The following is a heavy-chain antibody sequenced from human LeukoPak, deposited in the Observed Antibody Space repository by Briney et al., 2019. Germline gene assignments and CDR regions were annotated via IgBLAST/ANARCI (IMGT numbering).Heavy chain of an antibody. Sequence: ASVKVSCKASGYTFTGYYMHWVRQAPGQGLEWMGWINPNSGGTNYAQKFQGRVTMTTDTSTSTAYMELRSLRSDDTAVYYCARGLRKETVEMATWGQGTLVTVSS. J-gene: IGHJ4*02. V-gene: IGHV1-2*02. CDR1: GYTFTGYY. D-gene: IGHD5-24*01. CDR3: ARGLRKETVEMAT. CDR2: INPNSGGT.